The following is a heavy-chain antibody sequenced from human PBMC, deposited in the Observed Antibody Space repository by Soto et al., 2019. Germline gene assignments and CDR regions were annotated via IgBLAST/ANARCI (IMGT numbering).Heavy chain of an antibody. CDR1: SGSISSYY. J-gene: IGHJ4*02. CDR2: IYYSGST. V-gene: IGHV4-59*08. D-gene: IGHD4-17*01. Sequence: SETLSLTCTVSSGSISSYYWSWIRQPPGKGLEWIGYIYYSGSTNYSPSLKSRVTISVDTSKNQFSLKLSSVTAADTAVYYCARSNDYGDHAFDYWGQGTLVTVSS. CDR3: ARSNDYGDHAFDY.